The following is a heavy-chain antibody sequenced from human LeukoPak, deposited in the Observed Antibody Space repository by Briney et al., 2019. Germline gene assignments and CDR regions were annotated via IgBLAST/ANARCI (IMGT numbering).Heavy chain of an antibody. V-gene: IGHV3-53*01. CDR1: GLTVSSKD. CDR2: IYSGGST. CDR3: ATLARYAFDI. D-gene: IGHD5-12*01. J-gene: IGHJ3*02. Sequence: PGGSLRLSCAASGLTVSSKDMSWVRQAPGKGLEGGSVIYSGGSTYYADSVKGRFTISRDNSKNTLYLQMNSLRAEDTAVYYCATLARYAFDIWGQGTMVTVSS.